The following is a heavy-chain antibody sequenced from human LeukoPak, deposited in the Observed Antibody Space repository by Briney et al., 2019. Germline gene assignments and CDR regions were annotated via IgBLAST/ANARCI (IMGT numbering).Heavy chain of an antibody. Sequence: ASVKVSCKASGYTFTSYGFSWVRQAPGRGLEWMVWISAYNGDTNYAQKLQGRVTMTTDTSTSTAYMELRSLRSDDTAVYYCARDSVAMSTIRDFGYWGQGTLVTVSS. V-gene: IGHV1-18*01. CDR1: GYTFTSYG. D-gene: IGHD5-24*01. J-gene: IGHJ4*02. CDR2: ISAYNGDT. CDR3: ARDSVAMSTIRDFGY.